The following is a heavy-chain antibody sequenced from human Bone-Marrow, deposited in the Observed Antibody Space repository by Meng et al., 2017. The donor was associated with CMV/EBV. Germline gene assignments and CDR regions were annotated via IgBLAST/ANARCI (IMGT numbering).Heavy chain of an antibody. V-gene: IGHV4-39*07. CDR1: GGSISSSSYY. Sequence: GSLRLSCIVSGGSISSSSYYWGWIRQPPGKGLEWIGSIYYSGSTYYNPSLKSRVTISVDTSKNQFSLKLSSVTAADTAVYYCARVRSGSTDYWGQGTLVTVSS. CDR3: ARVRSGSTDY. J-gene: IGHJ4*02. CDR2: IYYSGST. D-gene: IGHD1-26*01.